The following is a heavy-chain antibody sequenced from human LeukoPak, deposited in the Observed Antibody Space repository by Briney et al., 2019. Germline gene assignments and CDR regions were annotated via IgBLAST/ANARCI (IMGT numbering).Heavy chain of an antibody. CDR3: ARGPYGDLIDY. V-gene: IGHV3-21*01. Sequence: GGSLRLSCAASGFTFSSYAMHWVRQAPGKGLEWVSSISSSSSYIYYADSVKGRFTISRDNAKNSLYLQMNSLRAEDAAVYYCARGPYGDLIDYWGQGTLVTVSS. CDR1: GFTFSSYA. J-gene: IGHJ4*02. D-gene: IGHD4-17*01. CDR2: ISSSSSYI.